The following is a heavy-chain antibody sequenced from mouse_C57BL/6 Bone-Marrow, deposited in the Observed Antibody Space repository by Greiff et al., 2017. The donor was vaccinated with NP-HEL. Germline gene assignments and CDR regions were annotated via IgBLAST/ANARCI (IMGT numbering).Heavy chain of an antibody. CDR2: IYPGDGDT. CDR3: AGPYGSSYVGHWYFDV. J-gene: IGHJ1*03. Sequence: QVQLQQSGAELVKPGASVKISCKASGYAFSSYWMNWVKQRPGKGLEWIGQIYPGDGDTNYNGKFKGKATLTADKSSSTAYMQLSSLTSEDSAVYFCAGPYGSSYVGHWYFDVWGTGTTVTVSS. CDR1: GYAFSSYW. D-gene: IGHD1-1*01. V-gene: IGHV1-80*01.